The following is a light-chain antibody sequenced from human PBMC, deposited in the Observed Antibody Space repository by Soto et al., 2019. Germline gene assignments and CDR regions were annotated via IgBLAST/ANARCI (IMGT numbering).Light chain of an antibody. V-gene: IGKV1-39*01. CDR2: GAS. CDR1: QNINNC. J-gene: IGKJ1*01. Sequence: EIQMTQSPPSLSASVGDRVTITCRTSQNINNCLNWYQQRPGKAPKLLIYGASSLQSGVPLRFSGSGSGTDFTLTISSLQPEDSATYYCQESYSPFWGTCSQGTKMEIK. CDR3: QESYSPFWGT.